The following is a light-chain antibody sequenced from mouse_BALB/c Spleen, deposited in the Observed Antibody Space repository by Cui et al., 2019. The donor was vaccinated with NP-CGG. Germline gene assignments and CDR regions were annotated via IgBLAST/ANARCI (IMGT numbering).Light chain of an antibody. CDR1: TGPVTTNNY. CDR3: ALWYSNHWV. CDR2: GTN. J-gene: IGLJ1*01. V-gene: IGLV1*01. Sequence: QAVVTQESALTTSPDETVTLTCRSSTGPVTTNNYANWVQEKPDHLFTGLIGGTNNRAPGVPARFSGSLIGDKAALTITGAQTEDEAIYFCALWYSNHWVFGGGTKLTVL.